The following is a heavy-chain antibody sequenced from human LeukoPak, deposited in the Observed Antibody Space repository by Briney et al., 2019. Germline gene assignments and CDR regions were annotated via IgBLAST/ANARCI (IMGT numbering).Heavy chain of an antibody. CDR2: INHSGST. V-gene: IGHV4-34*01. CDR3: AIAVADDVDY. D-gene: IGHD6-19*01. J-gene: IGHJ4*02. Sequence: KTSETLSLTCAVYGGSFSGYYWSWIRQPPGKGLEWIGEINHSGSTNYNPSLKSRVTISVDTSKNQFSLKLSSVTAADTAVYYYAIAVADDVDYWGQGTLVTVSS. CDR1: GGSFSGYY.